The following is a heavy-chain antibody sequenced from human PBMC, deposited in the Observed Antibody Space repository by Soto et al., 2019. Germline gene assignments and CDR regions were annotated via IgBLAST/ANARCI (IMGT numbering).Heavy chain of an antibody. Sequence: SSVKVSCKASGYIFSSHGIYWVRQAPGQGIQWMVIINPGGGRTAYAQKFQGRVTLTRDMSTSTVYMELTSLTYDDTAVYYCAGGVSCPAATYVMYVWG. CDR2: INPGGGRT. CDR3: AGGVSCPAATYVMYV. CDR1: GYIFSSHG. V-gene: IGHV1-46*01. D-gene: IGHD2-2*01. J-gene: IGHJ6*02.